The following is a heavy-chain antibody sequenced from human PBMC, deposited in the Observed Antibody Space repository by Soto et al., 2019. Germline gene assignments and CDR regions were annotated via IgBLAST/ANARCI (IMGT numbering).Heavy chain of an antibody. Sequence: SETLSLTCTVSGGSISSYYWSWIRQPPGKGLEWIGYIYYSGSTNYNPSLESRVTISVDTSKNQFSLKLSSVTAADTAVYYCARALILTGYYIHDAFDIWGQGTMVTVSS. CDR1: GGSISSYY. V-gene: IGHV4-59*01. CDR3: ARALILTGYYIHDAFDI. J-gene: IGHJ3*02. CDR2: IYYSGST. D-gene: IGHD3-9*01.